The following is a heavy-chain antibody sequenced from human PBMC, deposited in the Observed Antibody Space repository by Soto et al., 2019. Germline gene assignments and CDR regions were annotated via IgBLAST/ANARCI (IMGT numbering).Heavy chain of an antibody. D-gene: IGHD3-3*01. J-gene: IGHJ5*02. CDR1: GFTLSTSGEG. Sequence: QITLKESGPTLVKPTQTLTLTCTFSGFTLSTSGEGVGWIRQPPGKALEWLALIYWNDVKTYSPFLKRRLTITQDTSKNQVVLTMPNMDPVDTATYYCALVAYYDFWSDFYSYWFDPWGQGTLVTVSS. V-gene: IGHV2-5*01. CDR2: IYWNDVK. CDR3: ALVAYYDFWSDFYSYWFDP.